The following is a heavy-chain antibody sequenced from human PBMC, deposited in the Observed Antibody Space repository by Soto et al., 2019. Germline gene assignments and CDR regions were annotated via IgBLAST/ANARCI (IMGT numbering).Heavy chain of an antibody. Sequence: ASVKVSCKASGYTFTSYGISSVRQAPGQGLEWMGWISAYNGNTNYAQKLQGRVTMTTDTSTSTAYMELRSLRSDDTAVYYCARDRASYDFWSGYIYYYYGMDVWGQGTTVTVSS. CDR1: GYTFTSYG. J-gene: IGHJ6*02. CDR3: ARDRASYDFWSGYIYYYYGMDV. CDR2: ISAYNGNT. D-gene: IGHD3-3*01. V-gene: IGHV1-18*01.